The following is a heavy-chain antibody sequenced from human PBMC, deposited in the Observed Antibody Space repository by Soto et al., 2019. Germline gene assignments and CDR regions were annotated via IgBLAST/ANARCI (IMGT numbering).Heavy chain of an antibody. CDR2: ISSSGSSV. J-gene: IGHJ4*02. V-gene: IGHV3-48*03. CDR3: ARNDPAFDY. D-gene: IGHD1-1*01. CDR1: GFTFGTYE. Sequence: GGSLRLSCAASGFTFGTYEMNWVRQAPGKGLEWVSYISSSGSSVYYTDSVKGRFTISRDNGKNSLYPQMNSLRAEDTAVYYCARNDPAFDYWGQGTLVTVSS.